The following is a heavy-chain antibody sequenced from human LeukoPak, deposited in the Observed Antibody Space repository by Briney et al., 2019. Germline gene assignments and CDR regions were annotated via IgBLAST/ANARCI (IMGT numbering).Heavy chain of an antibody. D-gene: IGHD3-22*01. Sequence: GRSLSLSCAPSRFTFSSNSMNWVSHAPGKGLEWVSSIRSSSSYIYYADSVKGRFTISRDNGKNTLYLQMNSRGAEDTAVYYCARETYDSSVYYGYWGQGALVTVSS. CDR1: RFTFSSNS. CDR2: IRSSSSYI. CDR3: ARETYDSSVYYGY. V-gene: IGHV3-21*01. J-gene: IGHJ4*02.